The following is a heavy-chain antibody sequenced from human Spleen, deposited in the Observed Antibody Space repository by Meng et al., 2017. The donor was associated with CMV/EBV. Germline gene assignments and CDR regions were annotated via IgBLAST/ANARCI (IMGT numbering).Heavy chain of an antibody. D-gene: IGHD3-3*01. Sequence: GESLKISCAASGFTFSSYAMHWVRQAPGKGLEWVAVISYDGSNKYYADSVKGRFTISRDNSKNTLYLQMNSLKTEDTAVYYCTTGLRFLEWLLSYYFDYWGQGTLVTVSS. J-gene: IGHJ4*02. CDR2: ISYDGSNK. V-gene: IGHV3-30-3*01. CDR3: TTGLRFLEWLLSYYFDY. CDR1: GFTFSSYA.